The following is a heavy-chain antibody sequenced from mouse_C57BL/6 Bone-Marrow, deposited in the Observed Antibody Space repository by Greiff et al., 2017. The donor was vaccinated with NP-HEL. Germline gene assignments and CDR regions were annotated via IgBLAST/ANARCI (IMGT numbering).Heavy chain of an antibody. CDR3: VRIGEFYAMDY. Sequence: VQLKESGGGLVQPKGSLKLSCAASGFSFNTYAMNWVRQAPGKGLEWVARIRSKSNNYATYYADSVKDRFTISRDDSESMLYLQMNNLKTEDTAMYYCVRIGEFYAMDYWGQGTSVTVSS. D-gene: IGHD2-14*01. J-gene: IGHJ4*01. V-gene: IGHV10-1*01. CDR1: GFSFNTYA. CDR2: IRSKSNNYAT.